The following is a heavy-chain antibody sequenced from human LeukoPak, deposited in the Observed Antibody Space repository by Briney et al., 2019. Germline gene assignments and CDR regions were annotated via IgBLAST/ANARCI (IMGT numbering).Heavy chain of an antibody. CDR3: ARDATHRYNSGWYKGYNWFDP. CDR2: INPNSGGT. V-gene: IGHV1-2*02. Sequence: ASVKVSCKASGYTFTGYYMHWVRQAPGQGLEWMGWINPNSGGTNYAQKFQGRVTMTRDTSISTAYMELSRLRSDDTAVYYCARDATHRYNSGWYKGYNWFDPWGQGTLVAVSS. J-gene: IGHJ5*02. CDR1: GYTFTGYY. D-gene: IGHD6-19*01.